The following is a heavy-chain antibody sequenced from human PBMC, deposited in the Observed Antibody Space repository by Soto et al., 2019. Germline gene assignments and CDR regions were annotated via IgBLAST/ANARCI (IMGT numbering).Heavy chain of an antibody. V-gene: IGHV3-48*02. CDR3: AMDPYSSTTVTRMDY. D-gene: IGHD4-17*01. CDR1: GFTFSNYA. Sequence: GGSLRLSCAGSGFTFSNYAMNWVRQAPGKGLEWVSYISHKSSATYHADSVKGRFTISRDNAQNSLYLQMNSLTDEDTAIYYCAMDPYSSTTVTRMDYWGRGTMVTLSS. CDR2: ISHKSSAT. J-gene: IGHJ4*02.